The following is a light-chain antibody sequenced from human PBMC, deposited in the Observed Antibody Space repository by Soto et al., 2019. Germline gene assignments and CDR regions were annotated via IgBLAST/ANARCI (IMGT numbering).Light chain of an antibody. CDR2: ENN. Sequence: QSVLTWPPSVSAAPGQKVTISCSGSSSNIGNNYVSWYQQVPGTAPKLLIYENNKRPSVISDRFSGSKSGTSATLGITGLQTGDEADYYCATWDNSLGAVAFGGGTKVTVL. V-gene: IGLV1-51*02. CDR3: ATWDNSLGAVA. J-gene: IGLJ2*01. CDR1: SSNIGNNY.